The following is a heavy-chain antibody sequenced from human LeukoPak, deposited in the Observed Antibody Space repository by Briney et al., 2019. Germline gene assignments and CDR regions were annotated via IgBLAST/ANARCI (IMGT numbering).Heavy chain of an antibody. CDR1: GFIFSSYT. J-gene: IGHJ4*02. CDR3: ARDSGRGYCSSTSCSYFDY. V-gene: IGHV3-21*01. Sequence: GGSLRLSCEASGFIFSSYTMNWVRQAPGKGLEWVSSISSSSVYIFYADSVKGRFTISRDNAKNSLFLQMNSLRAEDAAVYYCARDSGRGYCSSTSCSYFDYWGQGTLVTVSS. CDR2: ISSSSVYI. D-gene: IGHD2-2*01.